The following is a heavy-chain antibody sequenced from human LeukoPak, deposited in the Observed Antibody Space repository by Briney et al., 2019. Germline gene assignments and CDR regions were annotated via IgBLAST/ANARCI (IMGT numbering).Heavy chain of an antibody. D-gene: IGHD2-8*01. CDR1: PLIYRGHW. V-gene: IGHV3-7*03. CDR3: ARDLGYCTNGACHTRFDY. J-gene: IGHJ4*02. CDR2: IKEDGSER. Sequence: PGGPQTLSCAPSPLIYRGHWLNWARHTPGKGLEWVASIKEDGSERQYVDSVKGRFSISRDNTKGSLFLQLNSLRAEDTAVYYCARDLGYCTNGACHTRFDYWGQGTLVTVSS.